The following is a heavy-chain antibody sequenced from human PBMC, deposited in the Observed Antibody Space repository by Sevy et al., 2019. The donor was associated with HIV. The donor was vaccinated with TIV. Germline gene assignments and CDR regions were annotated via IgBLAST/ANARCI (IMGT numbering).Heavy chain of an antibody. J-gene: IGHJ4*02. CDR1: GYTFTGYY. V-gene: IGHV1-2*06. D-gene: IGHD2-15*01. Sequence: ASVKVSCKASGYTFTGYYIHWVRQAPGQGLEWMGRISPMNGDTDFAQKFQGRVTMTRDTSISAAYLDVTRLRSDDTATYYCARAYCSDGSCYEGAYWGQGTLVTVSS. CDR3: ARAYCSDGSCYEGAY. CDR2: ISPMNGDT.